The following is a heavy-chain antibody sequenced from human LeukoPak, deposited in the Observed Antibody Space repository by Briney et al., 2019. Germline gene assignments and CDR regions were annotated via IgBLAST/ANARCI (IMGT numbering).Heavy chain of an antibody. V-gene: IGHV3-23*01. CDR1: GFTFSSYA. CDR2: ISGSGDNT. J-gene: IGHJ4*02. Sequence: GGSLRLSCAASGFTFSSYAMTWVRQAPGKGLEWVSVISGSGDNTYYADSVKGRFTISRDNSKNTLYLQMNSLRAEDTAVYYCAKTLTMILVLRGGFDYWGQGALVTVSS. CDR3: AKTLTMILVLRGGFDY. D-gene: IGHD3-22*01.